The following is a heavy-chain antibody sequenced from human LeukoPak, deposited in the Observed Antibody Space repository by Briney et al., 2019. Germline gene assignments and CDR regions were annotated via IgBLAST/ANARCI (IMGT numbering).Heavy chain of an antibody. CDR3: ARDSYYYGSGSYSNILFDY. Sequence: SQTLSLSCTVSGGSISSGGYYWSWIRQHPGKGLEWIGYIYYSGSTYYNPSLKSRVTISVDTSKNQFSLKLSSVTAADTAVYYCARDSYYYGSGSYSNILFDYWGQGTLVTVSS. CDR2: IYYSGST. CDR1: GGSISSGGYY. J-gene: IGHJ4*02. D-gene: IGHD3-10*01. V-gene: IGHV4-31*03.